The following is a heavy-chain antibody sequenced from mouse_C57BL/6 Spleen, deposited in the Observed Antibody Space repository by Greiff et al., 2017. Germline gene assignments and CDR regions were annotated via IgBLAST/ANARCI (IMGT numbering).Heavy chain of an antibody. CDR3: TTAPYGSSYHYAMDY. Sequence: VQLQQSGAELVRPGASVKLSCTASGFNIKDDYMHWVKQRPEPGLAWIGWIDPENGDTEYASKFQGKATITADTSSNTAYLQLSSLTSEDTAVYYCTTAPYGSSYHYAMDYWGQGTSVTVSS. CDR1: GFNIKDDY. J-gene: IGHJ4*01. V-gene: IGHV14-4*01. D-gene: IGHD1-1*01. CDR2: IDPENGDT.